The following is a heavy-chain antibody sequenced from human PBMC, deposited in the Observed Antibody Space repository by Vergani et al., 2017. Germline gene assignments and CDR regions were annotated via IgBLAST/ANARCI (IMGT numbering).Heavy chain of an antibody. CDR2: IYTSGNT. Sequence: QVQLQESGPGLVKPSQTLSLTCTVSGGSISSGSYYWNWIRQPAGKGMEWIGRIYTSGNTNYNPSLKSRVTISVDTSKNQFSLKLSSVTAADTAVYYCARHGRGYSGYDPFDYFDYWGQGTLVTVSS. V-gene: IGHV4-61*02. J-gene: IGHJ4*02. CDR3: ARHGRGYSGYDPFDYFDY. D-gene: IGHD5-12*01. CDR1: GGSISSGSYY.